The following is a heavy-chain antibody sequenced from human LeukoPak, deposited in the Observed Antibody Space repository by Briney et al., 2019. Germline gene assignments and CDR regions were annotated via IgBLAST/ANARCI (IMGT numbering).Heavy chain of an antibody. V-gene: IGHV3-30*03. CDR1: GFTFSYYG. D-gene: IGHD5-18*01. J-gene: IGHJ4*02. Sequence: GGSLRLSCAASGFTFSYYGMHWVRQAPGKGLEWVAVISYDGSNEYYADSVRGRFTISRDNSKNTLYLQMNSLRAEDTAVYYCARAPLPGYSYGYGDYWGQGTLVTVSS. CDR2: ISYDGSNE. CDR3: ARAPLPGYSYGYGDY.